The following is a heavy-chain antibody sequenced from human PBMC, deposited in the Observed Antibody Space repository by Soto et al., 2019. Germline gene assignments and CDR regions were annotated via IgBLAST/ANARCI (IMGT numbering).Heavy chain of an antibody. CDR1: GGSISSGGYS. CDR3: ARDKITGLFDY. Sequence: PSETLSLTCAVSGGSISSGGYSWSWIRQPPGKGLEWIGYIYHSGSTYYNPSLKSRVTISVDNSKNTLYLQMSSLRAEDTAVYYCARDKITGLFDYWGQGTLVTVSS. D-gene: IGHD2-8*02. J-gene: IGHJ4*02. V-gene: IGHV4-30-2*01. CDR2: IYHSGST.